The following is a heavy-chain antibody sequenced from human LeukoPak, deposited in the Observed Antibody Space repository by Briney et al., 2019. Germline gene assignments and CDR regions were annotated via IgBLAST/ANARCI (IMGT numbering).Heavy chain of an antibody. V-gene: IGHV1-24*01. Sequence: EASVKVSCKVSGYTLTELSMHWVRQAPGKGLEWMGGFDPEDGETIYAQKFQGRVTMTEDTSTDTAYMELSSLRSEDTAVYYCATIAVAGPNKDYWGQGTLVTVSS. CDR1: GYTLTELS. D-gene: IGHD6-19*01. CDR3: ATIAVAGPNKDY. CDR2: FDPEDGET. J-gene: IGHJ4*02.